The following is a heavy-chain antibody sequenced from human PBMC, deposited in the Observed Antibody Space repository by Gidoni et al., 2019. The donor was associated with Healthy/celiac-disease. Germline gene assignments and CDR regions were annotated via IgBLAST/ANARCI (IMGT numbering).Heavy chain of an antibody. D-gene: IGHD5-18*01. J-gene: IGHJ4*02. CDR2: INHSGST. Sequence: QVQLQQWGAGLLKPSETLSLTCAVYGGSFSGYYWSWIRQPPGKGLEWIGEINHSGSTNYNPSLKSRVTISVDTSKNQFSLKLSSVTAADTAVYYCARERGQLWLRGWYFDYWGQGTLVTVSS. V-gene: IGHV4-34*01. CDR3: ARERGQLWLRGWYFDY. CDR1: GGSFSGYY.